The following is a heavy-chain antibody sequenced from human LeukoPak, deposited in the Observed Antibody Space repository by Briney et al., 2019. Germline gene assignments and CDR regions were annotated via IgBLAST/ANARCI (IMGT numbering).Heavy chain of an antibody. CDR3: ARGDYYYGMDV. J-gene: IGHJ6*02. Sequence: SETLSLTCTVSGGSISSYYWSWIRQPPGKGLEWIGYIYYSGSTNYNPSLKGRVTISVDTSKNQFSLKLSSVTAADTAVYYCARGDYYYGMDVWGQGTTVTVSS. CDR2: IYYSGST. V-gene: IGHV4-59*01. CDR1: GGSISSYY.